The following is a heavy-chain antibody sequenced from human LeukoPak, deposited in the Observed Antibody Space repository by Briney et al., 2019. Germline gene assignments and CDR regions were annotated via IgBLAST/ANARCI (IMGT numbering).Heavy chain of an antibody. J-gene: IGHJ5*01. CDR3: SSNYYDSSGYRENWFDS. Sequence: SETLSLTCAVYGGSFSGCYWSWIRQPPGKGLEWIGEINHSGSTNYNPSLKSRVSISVDTSKNQFSLKLSSVTAADTAVYYCSSNYYDSSGYRENWFDSWGQGTLVTVSS. D-gene: IGHD3-22*01. CDR1: GGSFSGCY. CDR2: INHSGST. V-gene: IGHV4-34*01.